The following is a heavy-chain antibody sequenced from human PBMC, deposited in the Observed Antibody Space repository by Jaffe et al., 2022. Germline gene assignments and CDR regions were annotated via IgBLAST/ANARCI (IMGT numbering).Heavy chain of an antibody. V-gene: IGHV3-53*02. CDR3: AGGPTAMEHS. D-gene: IGHD5-18*01. Sequence: EVQLVETGGGLIQPGGSLRLSCAASGFTVSTNFMSWVRQAPRKGLEWVSIIYAAGSTYYADSVKGRFTISRDTSKNTVYLQMNSLRADDTAVYYCAGGPTAMEHSWGQGTLVTVSS. CDR1: GFTVSTNF. J-gene: IGHJ4*02. CDR2: IYAAGST.